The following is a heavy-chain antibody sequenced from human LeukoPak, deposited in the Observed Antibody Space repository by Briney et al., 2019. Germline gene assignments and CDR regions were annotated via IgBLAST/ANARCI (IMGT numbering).Heavy chain of an antibody. CDR3: ASHCGGDCYLNY. CDR1: GGSISSYY. V-gene: IGHV4-59*01. J-gene: IGHJ4*02. D-gene: IGHD2-21*02. CDR2: IYYSGST. Sequence: SETLSLTCTVSGGSISSYYWSWIRQPPGKGLEWIGYIYYSGSTNYNPSLKSRVTISVDTSKNQFSLKLSSVTAADTAVYYCASHCGGDCYLNYWGQGTLVTVSS.